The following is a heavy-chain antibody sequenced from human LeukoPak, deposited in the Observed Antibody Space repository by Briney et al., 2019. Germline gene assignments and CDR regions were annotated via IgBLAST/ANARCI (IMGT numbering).Heavy chain of an antibody. CDR3: VRGGLSSSWFDP. V-gene: IGHV3-30-3*01. CDR1: GFPFISYP. J-gene: IGHJ5*02. CDR2: TSYYENLK. D-gene: IGHD2/OR15-2a*01. Sequence: PGGSLRLSCAASGFPFISYPMHWLRQARGKGREGVAVTSYYENLKYYSDSVKGRFTISKDNSKNTLYLQMNSLRGEDTAVYYCVRGGLSSSWFDPWGQGTLVTVSS.